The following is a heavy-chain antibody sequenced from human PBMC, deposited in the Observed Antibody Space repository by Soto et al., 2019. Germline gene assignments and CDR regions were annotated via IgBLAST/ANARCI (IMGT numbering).Heavy chain of an antibody. J-gene: IGHJ3*02. V-gene: IGHV2-5*01. CDR3: ATSRRSSRDAFDI. D-gene: IGHD6-6*01. CDR2: MYLNGEK. Sequence: PTLASPTQSLTLTCTFSGFSLRTRGVGVGWIRQPPGKALEWLALMYLNGEKRYCPSLSSRLTDNKDTSKNQVVLTMTNVDPVDTGTYYCATSRRSSRDAFDIWGQGTMVTVSS. CDR1: GFSLRTRGVG.